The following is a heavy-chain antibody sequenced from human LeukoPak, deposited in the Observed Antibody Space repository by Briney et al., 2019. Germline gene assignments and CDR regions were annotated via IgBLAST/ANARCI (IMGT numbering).Heavy chain of an antibody. D-gene: IGHD2-15*01. CDR1: GFTFDDYA. CDR2: ISWDGGST. J-gene: IGHJ4*02. V-gene: IGHV3-43D*03. CDR3: AAATPGDY. Sequence: PGGSLRLSCAASGFTFDDYATHWVRQAPGKGLEWVSLISWDGGSTYYADSVKGRFTISRDNSKNSLYLQMNSLRAEDTALYYCAAATPGDYWGQGTLVTVSS.